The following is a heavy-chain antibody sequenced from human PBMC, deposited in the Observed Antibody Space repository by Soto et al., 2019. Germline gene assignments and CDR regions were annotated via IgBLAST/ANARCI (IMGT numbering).Heavy chain of an antibody. V-gene: IGHV4-34*01. CDR1: GGSFSGYY. Sequence: SETLSLTCAVYGGSFSGYYWSWIRQPPGKGLEWIGEINHSGSTNYNPSLKSRVTISVDTSKNQFSLKLSSVTAADTAVYYCARGLRAAMVHYHYYGMDVWGQGTTVTVSS. CDR2: INHSGST. J-gene: IGHJ6*02. CDR3: ARGLRAAMVHYHYYGMDV. D-gene: IGHD5-18*01.